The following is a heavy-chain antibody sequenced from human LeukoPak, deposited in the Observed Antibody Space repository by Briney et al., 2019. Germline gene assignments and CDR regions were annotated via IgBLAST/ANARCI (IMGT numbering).Heavy chain of an antibody. V-gene: IGHV3-33*01. CDR3: ARAGGSTVSHSDY. CDR1: GFSFSNHG. Sequence: GGSLRLSCAASGFSFSNHGMHWVRQAPGKRLEWVAVIWDDGNNKRYANSVNGRFTISRDNSENTLYLQMNGLTAEDTAVYYCARAGGSTVSHSDYWGQGTLVTVSS. CDR2: IWDDGNNK. D-gene: IGHD4-17*01. J-gene: IGHJ4*02.